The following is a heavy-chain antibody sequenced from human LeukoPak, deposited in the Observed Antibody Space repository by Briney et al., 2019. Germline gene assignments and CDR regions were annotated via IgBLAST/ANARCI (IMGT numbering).Heavy chain of an antibody. V-gene: IGHV4-39*07. CDR2: IYYTGIT. D-gene: IGHD7-27*01. CDR1: GASITSSNYY. J-gene: IGHJ3*02. CDR3: ARDRLSLGAFDI. Sequence: SETLSLTCTVSGASITSSNYYWLWLRQSPGKGLEWIGSIYYTGITYYNLSLKSRVTISVDTSKYQCSLRLSSLTAADTAVYYCARDRLSLGAFDIWGQGTMVTVSS.